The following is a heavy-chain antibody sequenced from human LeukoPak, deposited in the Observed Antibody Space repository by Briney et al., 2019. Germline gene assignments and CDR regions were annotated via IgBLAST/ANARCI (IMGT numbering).Heavy chain of an antibody. V-gene: IGHV3-48*02. D-gene: IGHD3-22*01. CDR3: ARPYTSAYSDPFDY. CDR2: ISSSGSTI. CDR1: GFTFSRYS. J-gene: IGHJ4*02. Sequence: PGGSLRLSCAASGFTFSRYSMNWVRQFPGKGLEGVSFISSSGSTIYYADSVKGRFTISRDNAQKSMYLQMNSLRDEDTAVYYCARPYTSAYSDPFDYWGQGTLVTVSS.